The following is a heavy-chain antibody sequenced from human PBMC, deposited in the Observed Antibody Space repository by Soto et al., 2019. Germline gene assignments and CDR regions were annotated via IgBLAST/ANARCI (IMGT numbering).Heavy chain of an antibody. V-gene: IGHV4-30-2*01. J-gene: IGHJ6*02. Sequence: LCGGSISSGGYSWSWIRQPPGKGLEWIGYIYDSGFTYYNPSLKSRVTISVDRSKNQFSLKLSSVTAADTAVYYCARAHYGDFGYGMDVWGQGTTVTVSS. CDR2: IYDSGFT. D-gene: IGHD4-17*01. CDR3: ARAHYGDFGYGMDV. CDR1: GGSISSGGYS.